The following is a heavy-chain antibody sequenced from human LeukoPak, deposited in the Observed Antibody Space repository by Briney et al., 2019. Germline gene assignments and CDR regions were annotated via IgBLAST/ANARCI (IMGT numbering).Heavy chain of an antibody. J-gene: IGHJ5*02. CDR1: GGSISNYY. Sequence: PSETLSLTCTVPGGSISNYYWSWIRQPPGEGLEWIGFISYTGSTNYNPSLKSRVTVFVDTSKNQFSLKVTSLTAADTAVYYCARTIKSGNYYWFDPWGQGTLVTVSS. CDR3: ARTIKSGNYYWFDP. CDR2: ISYTGST. V-gene: IGHV4-59*01. D-gene: IGHD1-26*01.